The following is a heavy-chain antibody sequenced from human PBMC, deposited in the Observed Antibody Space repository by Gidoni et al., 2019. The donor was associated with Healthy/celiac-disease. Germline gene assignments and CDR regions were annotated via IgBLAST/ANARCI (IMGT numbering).Heavy chain of an antibody. D-gene: IGHD3-10*01. J-gene: IGHJ6*02. V-gene: IGHV3-48*02. Sequence: EVQLVESGGGLVQPGGSLRLSCAASGFTFSSYSMNWVRQAPGKGLECVSYISSSSSTIYYADSVKGRFTISRDNAKNSLYLQMNSLRDEDTAVYYCARVDYGSGMVYYYGMDVWGQGTTVTVSS. CDR2: ISSSSSTI. CDR3: ARVDYGSGMVYYYGMDV. CDR1: GFTFSSYS.